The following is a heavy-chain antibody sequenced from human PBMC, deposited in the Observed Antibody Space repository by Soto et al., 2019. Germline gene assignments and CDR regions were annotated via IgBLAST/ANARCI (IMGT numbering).Heavy chain of an antibody. D-gene: IGHD1-1*01. CDR1: GFDFSDFH. V-gene: IGHV3-11*03. CDR3: AGNWNFGLNF. CDR2: ISSSLGHT. Sequence: GGSLRLSCVASGFDFSDFHISWVRQAPGKGLEWISYISSSLGHTDYAESVKGRFTISRDNAKSSVFLEMSDLRSDDTAVYYCAGNWNFGLNFWGQGTLVTVSS. J-gene: IGHJ4*02.